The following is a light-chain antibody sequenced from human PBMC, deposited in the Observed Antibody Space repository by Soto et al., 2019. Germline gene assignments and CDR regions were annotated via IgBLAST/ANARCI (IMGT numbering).Light chain of an antibody. J-gene: IGLJ3*02. CDR2: NNN. V-gene: IGLV1-47*02. Sequence: QPVLTQPPSASGTPGQRVTISCSGSSSNIGSSSVYWYQQLPGTAPKLLIYNNNQRPSGVPDRFSGSKSGTSASLAISGLRSEDEADYYCAAWDDSLSGPVFGGGTKVTVL. CDR3: AAWDDSLSGPV. CDR1: SSNIGSSS.